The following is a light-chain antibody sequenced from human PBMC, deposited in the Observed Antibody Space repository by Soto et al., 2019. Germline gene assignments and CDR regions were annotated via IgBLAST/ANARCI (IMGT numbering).Light chain of an antibody. Sequence: DIQMTQSPSTLSAFVGDRVTITCRATQSISSWLAWYQQKPGEAPQLLIYKASNLESGVPSRFSGSGSGTDFTLNISSLQPDDFSNYYCQQYNSYPLTFGGGTKVEIK. CDR3: QQYNSYPLT. CDR2: KAS. V-gene: IGKV1-5*03. CDR1: QSISSW. J-gene: IGKJ4*01.